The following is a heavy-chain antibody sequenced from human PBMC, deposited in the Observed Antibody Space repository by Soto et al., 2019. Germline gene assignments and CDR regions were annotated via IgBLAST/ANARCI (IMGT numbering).Heavy chain of an antibody. D-gene: IGHD6-19*01. V-gene: IGHV4-30-2*01. J-gene: IGHJ4*02. CDR3: ARGGSGWKRLDY. Sequence: QLQLQESGSGPVKPSQTLSLTCAVSGGSISSGGYSWSWIRQPPGKGLEWIGYIYHSGSTYYNPSLKSRVTISVDRSKNQFSLKLSSVTAADTAVYYCARGGSGWKRLDYWGQGTLVTVSS. CDR2: IYHSGST. CDR1: GGSISSGGYS.